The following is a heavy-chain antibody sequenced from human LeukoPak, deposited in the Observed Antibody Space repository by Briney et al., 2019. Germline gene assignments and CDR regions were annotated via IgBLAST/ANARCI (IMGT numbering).Heavy chain of an antibody. CDR1: GGSISSSSYY. CDR2: IYYSGST. CDR3: ARVRGNYYGSGGYYFDY. V-gene: IGHV4-39*07. Sequence: SETLSLTCTVSGGSISSSSYYWGWIRQPPGKGLEWIGSIYYSGSTYYNPSLKSRVTISVDTSKNQFSLKLSSVTAADTAVYYCARVRGNYYGSGGYYFDYWGQGTLVTVSS. D-gene: IGHD3-10*01. J-gene: IGHJ4*02.